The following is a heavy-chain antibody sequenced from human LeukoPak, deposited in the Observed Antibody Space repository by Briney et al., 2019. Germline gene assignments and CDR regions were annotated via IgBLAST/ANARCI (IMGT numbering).Heavy chain of an antibody. V-gene: IGHV1-46*01. Sequence: ASVKVSCKASGYTFTTYYIHWVRQAPGQGLEWMGIINPSGGSTSYAQKFQGRVTMTRNTSISTAYMELSSLRSEDTAVYYCARSGAFDIWGQGTMVTVSS. J-gene: IGHJ3*02. CDR2: INPSGGST. CDR3: ARSGAFDI. CDR1: GYTFTTYY.